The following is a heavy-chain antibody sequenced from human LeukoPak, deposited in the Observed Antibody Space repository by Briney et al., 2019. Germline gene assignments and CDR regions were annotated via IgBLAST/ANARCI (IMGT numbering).Heavy chain of an antibody. Sequence: GGSLRLPCAASGFTFSSYWMSWVRQAPGKGLEWVANINQGGSEKYYVDSVKGRFTISRDNAKNSLYLQMNSLRAEDTAVYYCVRDGGRFLEWLLSYYSDYWGQGALVTVSS. D-gene: IGHD3-3*01. V-gene: IGHV3-7*01. CDR3: VRDGGRFLEWLLSYYSDY. CDR1: GFTFSSYW. CDR2: INQGGSEK. J-gene: IGHJ4*02.